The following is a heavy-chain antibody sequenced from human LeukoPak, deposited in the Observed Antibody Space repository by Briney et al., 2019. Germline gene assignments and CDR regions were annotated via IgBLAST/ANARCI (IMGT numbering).Heavy chain of an antibody. CDR1: GGSISSGSYY. CDR3: ARARVNTGVVVIPTPYAFDI. V-gene: IGHV4-61*02. J-gene: IGHJ3*02. D-gene: IGHD3-22*01. Sequence: SETLSLTCTVSGGSISSGSYYRSWIRQPAGKGLEWIGRIYTSGSTNYNPSLKSRVNISVDTSKNQFSLKLSSVTAADTAVYYCARARVNTGVVVIPTPYAFDIWGQGTMVTVSS. CDR2: IYTSGST.